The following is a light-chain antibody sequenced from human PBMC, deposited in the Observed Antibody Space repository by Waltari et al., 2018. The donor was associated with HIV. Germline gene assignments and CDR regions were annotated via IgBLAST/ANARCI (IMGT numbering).Light chain of an antibody. CDR2: ERS. CDR3: MQSIQVPIT. J-gene: IGKJ5*01. Sequence: DIVMTQTPLSLSVTPGQPASISCKSSQSLLHSDGKTYLDWYLQKPGQPPQLLISERSNRISGVPDSFSGSGSGTDFTLQISRVEADDVGVYYCMQSIQVPITFGQGTRLDIK. CDR1: QSLLHSDGKTY. V-gene: IGKV2D-29*01.